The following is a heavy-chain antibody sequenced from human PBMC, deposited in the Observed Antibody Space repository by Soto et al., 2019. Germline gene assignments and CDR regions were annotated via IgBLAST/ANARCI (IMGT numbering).Heavy chain of an antibody. CDR2: ISGGGHNT. D-gene: IGHD4-17*01. CDR3: AKAPPGSTVTTVEPLDY. J-gene: IGHJ4*02. V-gene: IGHV3-23*01. CDR1: GITFSTYA. Sequence: EVQLLESGGGLVQPGGSLRLSCAASGITFSTYAMNWVRQAPGKGLEWVSAISGGGHNTYYADSVQGRFIISRDNSYNTLYLQMSRLRAEDTAVYYCAKAPPGSTVTTVEPLDYWGQGTLVAVSS.